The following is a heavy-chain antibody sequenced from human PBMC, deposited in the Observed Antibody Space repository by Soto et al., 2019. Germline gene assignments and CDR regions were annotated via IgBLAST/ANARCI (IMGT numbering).Heavy chain of an antibody. J-gene: IGHJ5*02. CDR3: AKVGVLRTNFRWFDL. CDR2: ITISGNYI. D-gene: IGHD2-8*01. V-gene: IGHV3-21*01. CDR1: GFAFQTYT. Sequence: EGQLVESGGGLVKPGGSLRLSCAASGFAFQTYTMEWLRQPPGKGLEWVSSITISGNYIYYADSVKGRFTISRDNGRNSVYRQMNSVRAEDTAVYYCAKVGVLRTNFRWFDLWGQGTLVTVSS.